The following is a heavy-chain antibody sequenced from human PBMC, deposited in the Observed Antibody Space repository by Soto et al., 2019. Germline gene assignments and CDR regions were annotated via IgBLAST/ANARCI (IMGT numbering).Heavy chain of an antibody. D-gene: IGHD4-17*01. CDR2: ISYDGSNK. Sequence: QVQRVESGGGVVQPGRSLRLSCAASGFTFSSYGMHWVRQAPGKGLEWVAVISYDGSNKYYADSVKGRFTISRDNSKNTLYLQMNSLRVEDTAVYYCAKDYATVVNNWYFDLWGRGTLVTVSS. V-gene: IGHV3-30*18. J-gene: IGHJ2*01. CDR1: GFTFSSYG. CDR3: AKDYATVVNNWYFDL.